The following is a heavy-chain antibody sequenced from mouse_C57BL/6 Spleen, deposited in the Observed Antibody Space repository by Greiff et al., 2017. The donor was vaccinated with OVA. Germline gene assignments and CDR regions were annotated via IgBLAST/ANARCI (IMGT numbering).Heavy chain of an antibody. CDR1: GYTFTSYW. CDR2: IDPSDSYT. D-gene: IGHD1-1*01. V-gene: IGHV1-59*01. J-gene: IGHJ2*01. CDR3: ARMNYGSSQYYFDY. Sequence: QVQLQQPGAELVRPGTSVKLSCKASGYTFTSYWMHWVKQRPGQGLEWIGVIDPSDSYTNYNQKFKGKATLTVDTSSSTAYMQLSSLTSEDSAVYYCARMNYGSSQYYFDYWGQGTTLTVSS.